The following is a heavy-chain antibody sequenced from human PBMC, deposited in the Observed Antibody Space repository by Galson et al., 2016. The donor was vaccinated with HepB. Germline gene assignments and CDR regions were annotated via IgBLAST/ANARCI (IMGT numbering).Heavy chain of an antibody. D-gene: IGHD2/OR15-2a*01. V-gene: IGHV3-23*01. J-gene: IGHJ4*02. CDR1: GFSFSDHA. CDR2: ISGGGDIT. CDR3: AKDEIGDFPDYFDY. Sequence: SLRLSCAASGFSFSDHAMTWVRQAPGKGLEWVSGISGGGDITYYADSVKGRFTISRDNSKNTLYLQMNRLSDEDTAVYYCAKDEIGDFPDYFDYWGQGTLVTVSS.